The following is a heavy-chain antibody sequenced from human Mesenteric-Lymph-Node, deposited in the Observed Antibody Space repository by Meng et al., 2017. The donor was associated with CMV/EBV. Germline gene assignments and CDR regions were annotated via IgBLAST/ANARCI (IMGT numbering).Heavy chain of an antibody. CDR3: ARGASGWYSKDFDY. J-gene: IGHJ4*02. CDR1: GGSFNGYY. Sequence: CAVYGGSFNGYYWNWIRQPPGKGLEWIGEVDHSGNTNYNSSLKSRVTLSVDTSKNQFSLKLSSVTAADTAVYYCARGASGWYSKDFDYWGQGTLVTVSS. V-gene: IGHV4-34*01. D-gene: IGHD6-19*01. CDR2: VDHSGNT.